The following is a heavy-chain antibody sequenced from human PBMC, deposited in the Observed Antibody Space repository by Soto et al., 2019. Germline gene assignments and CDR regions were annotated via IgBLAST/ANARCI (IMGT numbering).Heavy chain of an antibody. Sequence: EVQVVESGGGLVKPGGSLRLSCAASGFTFNNAWMNWVRQAPGKGLEWVGRIKSKSDGGTTDYAAPVKGRFTISRDDSKNTLYLKMNSLKTEYTAVYYCISTALDYWGQGTLVTVSS. CDR1: GFTFNNAW. D-gene: IGHD5-18*01. CDR2: IKSKSDGGTT. CDR3: ISTALDY. J-gene: IGHJ4*02. V-gene: IGHV3-15*07.